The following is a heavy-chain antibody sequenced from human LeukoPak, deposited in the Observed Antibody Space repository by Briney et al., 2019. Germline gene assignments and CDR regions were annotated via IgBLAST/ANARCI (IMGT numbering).Heavy chain of an antibody. D-gene: IGHD3-3*01. J-gene: IGHJ3*02. CDR3: AKSIFGGAPYHDAFDI. CDR2: ISWNSGSI. Sequence: GRSLRLSCAASGFTFDDYSMHWVRQAPGKGLEWVSGISWNSGSIGYADSVKGRFTISRDNAKNSLYLQMNSLRAEDTALYYCAKSIFGGAPYHDAFDIWGQGTMVTASS. V-gene: IGHV3-9*01. CDR1: GFTFDDYS.